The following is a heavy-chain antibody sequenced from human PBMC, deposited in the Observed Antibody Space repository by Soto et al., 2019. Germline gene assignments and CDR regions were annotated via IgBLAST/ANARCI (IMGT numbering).Heavy chain of an antibody. J-gene: IGHJ4*02. D-gene: IGHD3-3*01. CDR1: GEARSSANYY. CDR2: VHHSVPT. Sequence: PSETRPRTCTVPGEARSSANYYWHLIRQAPDDGLQWIGYVHHSVPTIYSPSLKSRGTISLDTSRNQFSLRLTSVTSADTAVYYCARDAYAFWSGNYAYWGQGIRVTVPS. CDR3: ARDAYAFWSGNYAY. V-gene: IGHV4-61*01.